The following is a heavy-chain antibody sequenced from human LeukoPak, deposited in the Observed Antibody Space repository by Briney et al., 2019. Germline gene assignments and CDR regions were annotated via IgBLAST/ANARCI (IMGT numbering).Heavy chain of an antibody. V-gene: IGHV4-61*01. CDR3: ARDRGEGVYYYDSSGPGAFDI. D-gene: IGHD3-22*01. CDR1: GYSISSGYY. Sequence: SETLSLTCTVSGYSISSGYYWSWIRQPPGKGLEWIGYIYYSGSTNYNPSLKSRVTISVDTSKNQFSLKLSSVTAADTAVYYCARDRGEGVYYYDSSGPGAFDIWGQGTMVTVSS. J-gene: IGHJ3*02. CDR2: IYYSGST.